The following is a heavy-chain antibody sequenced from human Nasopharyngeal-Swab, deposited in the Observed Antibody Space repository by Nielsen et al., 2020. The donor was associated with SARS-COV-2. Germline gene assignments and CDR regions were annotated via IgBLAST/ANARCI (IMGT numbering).Heavy chain of an antibody. D-gene: IGHD6-13*01. CDR2: INPNSGGT. Sequence: ASVKVSCKASGYTFTGYYMHWVRQAPGQGLEWMGWINPNSGGTNYAQKFQGRVTMTRDTSISTAYMELSRLRSDDTAVYYCASSAGYSSGWWGVGYWGQGTLVTVSS. V-gene: IGHV1-2*02. J-gene: IGHJ4*02. CDR1: GYTFTGYY. CDR3: ASSAGYSSGWWGVGY.